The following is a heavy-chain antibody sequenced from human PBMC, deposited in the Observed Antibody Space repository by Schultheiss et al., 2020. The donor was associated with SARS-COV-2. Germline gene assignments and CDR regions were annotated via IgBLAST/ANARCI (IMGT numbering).Heavy chain of an antibody. CDR3: ARDSTYCSGDCSFDY. CDR1: GFTFSSFS. D-gene: IGHD2-21*02. V-gene: IGHV3-21*01. Sequence: GSLRLSCAASGFTFSSFSMNWVRQAPGKGLEWVSSISSGSSYIYYAESLKGRFTISRDNAKNSLYLQMNSLRAEDTAIYYCARDSTYCSGDCSFDYWGQGTLVTVSS. J-gene: IGHJ4*02. CDR2: ISSGSSYI.